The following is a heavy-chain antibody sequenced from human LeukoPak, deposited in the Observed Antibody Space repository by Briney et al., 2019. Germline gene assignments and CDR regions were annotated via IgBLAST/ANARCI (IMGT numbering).Heavy chain of an antibody. CDR1: GGSFSGYY. J-gene: IGHJ6*03. CDR2: INHSGST. Sequence: SETLSLTCAVYGGSFSGYYWSWIRQPPGKGLEWIGEINHSGSTNYNPSLKSRVTISVDTSKNQFSLKLSSVTAADTAVYYCARQTPGTSYFGYYYYMDVWGKGTTVTVSS. V-gene: IGHV4-34*01. CDR3: ARQTPGTSYFGYYYYMDV. D-gene: IGHD1-1*01.